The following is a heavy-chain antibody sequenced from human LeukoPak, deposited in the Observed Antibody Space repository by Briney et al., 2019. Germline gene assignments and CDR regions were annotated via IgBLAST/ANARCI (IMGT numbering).Heavy chain of an antibody. D-gene: IGHD6-13*01. V-gene: IGHV3-20*04. CDR3: ARDAVLRNIAAAGYFDY. Sequence: GGSLRLSCAAFGFTFDDYGMSWVRQAPGKGLEWVSGINWNGGSTGYADSVKGRFTISRDNAKNSLYLQMNSLRAEDTALYYCARDAVLRNIAAAGYFDYWGQGTLVTVSS. CDR1: GFTFDDYG. CDR2: INWNGGST. J-gene: IGHJ4*02.